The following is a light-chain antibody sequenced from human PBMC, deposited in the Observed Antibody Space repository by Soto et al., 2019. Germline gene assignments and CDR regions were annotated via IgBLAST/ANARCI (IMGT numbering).Light chain of an antibody. CDR2: GNS. V-gene: IGLV1-40*01. CDR1: SSNIGAGYD. Sequence: QSVLTQPPSVSGAPGQRVTISCTGSSSNIGAGYDVHWYQQLPGTAPKFLIYGNSNRPSGVPDRFSGSKSGTSASLAITGLQAEDEADYYCPSYDSSLSGWVFGGGTKVTVL. CDR3: PSYDSSLSGWV. J-gene: IGLJ3*02.